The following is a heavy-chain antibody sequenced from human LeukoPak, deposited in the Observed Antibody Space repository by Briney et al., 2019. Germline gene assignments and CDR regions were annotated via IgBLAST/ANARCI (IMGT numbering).Heavy chain of an antibody. CDR1: GGSISSYY. V-gene: IGHV4-59*01. D-gene: IGHD2-15*01. J-gene: IGHJ1*01. CDR3: ARDGDRYCSGGSCYAGYFQH. Sequence: PSETLSLTCTVSGGSISSYYWSWIRQPPGKGLEWIGYIYYSGSTNYNPSLKSRVTISVDTSKNQFSLKLGSVAAADTAVYYCARDGDRYCSGGSCYAGYFQHWGQGTLVTVSS. CDR2: IYYSGST.